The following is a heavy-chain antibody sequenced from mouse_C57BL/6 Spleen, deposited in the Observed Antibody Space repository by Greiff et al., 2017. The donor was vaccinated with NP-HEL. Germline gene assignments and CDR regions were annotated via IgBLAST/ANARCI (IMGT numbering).Heavy chain of an antibody. J-gene: IGHJ2*01. Sequence: EVMLVESGGGLVKPGGSLKLSCAASGFTFSDYGMHWVRQAPEKGLEWVAYISSGSSTIYYADTVKGRFTISSDNAKNTLFLQMTSMRSEDTAMYYCAREYYGSSYYFDYWGQGTTLTVSS. V-gene: IGHV5-17*01. CDR1: GFTFSDYG. D-gene: IGHD1-1*01. CDR3: AREYYGSSYYFDY. CDR2: ISSGSSTI.